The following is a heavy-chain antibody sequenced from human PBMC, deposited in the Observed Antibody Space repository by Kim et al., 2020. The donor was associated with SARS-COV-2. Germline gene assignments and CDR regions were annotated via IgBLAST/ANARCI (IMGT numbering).Heavy chain of an antibody. CDR1: GFTVSSNY. CDR3: ARVYSSGWSFDY. D-gene: IGHD6-19*01. V-gene: IGHV3-66*01. Sequence: GGSLRLSCAASGFTVSSNYMSWVRQAPGKGLEWVSVIYSGGSTYYADSVKGRFTISRDNSKNTLYLQMNSLRAEDTAVYYCARVYSSGWSFDYWGQGTLVTVSS. J-gene: IGHJ4*02. CDR2: IYSGGST.